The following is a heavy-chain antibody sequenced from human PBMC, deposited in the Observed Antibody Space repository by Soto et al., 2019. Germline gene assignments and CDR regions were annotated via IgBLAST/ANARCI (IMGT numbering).Heavy chain of an antibody. V-gene: IGHV3-23*01. CDR1: GFTFSNYA. CDR3: AQMPSSGWYWGDY. CDR2: ISGGGST. Sequence: EVQMLESGGGLVQPGGSLRLSGAVSGFTFSNYAMSWVRQAPGKGLEWVSAISGGGSTYYADSVKGRFAISRDNSKNTLYMQMNSLIAEATAVYYCAQMPSSGWYWGDYWGQGTLVTVSS. D-gene: IGHD6-19*01. J-gene: IGHJ4*02.